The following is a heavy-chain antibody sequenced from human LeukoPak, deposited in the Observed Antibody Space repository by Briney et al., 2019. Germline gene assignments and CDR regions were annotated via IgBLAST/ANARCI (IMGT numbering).Heavy chain of an antibody. J-gene: IGHJ3*02. D-gene: IGHD3-10*01. CDR2: TYYSGST. Sequence: PSQTLSLTCTVSGGSISSGDYYWSWIRQPPGKGLEWIGYTYYSGSTYYNPSLKSRVTISVDTSKNQFSLKLSSVTAADTAVYYCARTAYGSGSYYKGPNAFDIWGQGTMVTVSS. CDR1: GGSISSGDYY. CDR3: ARTAYGSGSYYKGPNAFDI. V-gene: IGHV4-30-4*08.